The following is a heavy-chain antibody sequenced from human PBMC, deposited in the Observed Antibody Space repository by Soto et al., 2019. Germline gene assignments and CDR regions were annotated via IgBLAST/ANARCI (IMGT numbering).Heavy chain of an antibody. D-gene: IGHD5-12*01. J-gene: IGHJ3*02. CDR2: ISYDGSNK. Sequence: PGGSLRLSCAASGFTFSSYGMHWVRQAPGKGLEWVAVISYDGSNKYYADSVKGRFTISRDNSKNTLYLQMNSLRAEDTAVYYCAKKLDGYNYKAFDIWGQGTMVTVS. CDR1: GFTFSSYG. CDR3: AKKLDGYNYKAFDI. V-gene: IGHV3-30*18.